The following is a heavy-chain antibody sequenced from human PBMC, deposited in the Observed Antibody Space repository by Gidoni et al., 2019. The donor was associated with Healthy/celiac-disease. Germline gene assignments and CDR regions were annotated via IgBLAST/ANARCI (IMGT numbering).Heavy chain of an antibody. CDR1: GYTFTSYA. Sequence: QVQLVQSGAEVKKPGASVKVSCKASGYTFTSYAMHWVRQAPGKRLEWMGWINAGNGNTKYSQKFQGRVTITRDTSASTAYMELSSLRSEDTAVYYCARPLDIVAPDDAFDIWGQGTMVTVSS. CDR3: ARPLDIVAPDDAFDI. J-gene: IGHJ3*02. CDR2: INAGNGNT. D-gene: IGHD5-12*01. V-gene: IGHV1-3*01.